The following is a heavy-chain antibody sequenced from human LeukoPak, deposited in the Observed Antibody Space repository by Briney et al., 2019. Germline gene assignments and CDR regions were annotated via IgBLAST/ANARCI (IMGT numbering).Heavy chain of an antibody. D-gene: IGHD3-3*01. V-gene: IGHV1-69*04. Sequence: ASVKVSCKASGGTFSSYAISWVRQAPGQGLEWMGRIIPILGIANYAQKFQGRVTITADKSTSTAYMELSSLRSEDTAVYYCARNKVRSLEWLPARYYYYGMDVWGQGTTVTVSS. CDR1: GGTFSSYA. J-gene: IGHJ6*02. CDR3: ARNKVRSLEWLPARYYYYGMDV. CDR2: IIPILGIA.